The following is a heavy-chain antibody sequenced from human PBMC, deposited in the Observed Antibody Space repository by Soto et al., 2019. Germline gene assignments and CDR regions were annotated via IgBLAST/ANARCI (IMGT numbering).Heavy chain of an antibody. J-gene: IGHJ4*02. V-gene: IGHV4-31*02. Sequence: PSETLSLTCTVSGGSISSGGYYWSWIRQHPGKGLEWIGYIYYSGSTYYNPSLKSRVTISVDTSKNQFSLKLSSVTAADTAVYYCARVYCSSTSCVGVQYWGQGTLVTVSS. D-gene: IGHD2-2*01. CDR2: IYYSGST. CDR3: ARVYCSSTSCVGVQY. CDR1: GGSISSGGYY.